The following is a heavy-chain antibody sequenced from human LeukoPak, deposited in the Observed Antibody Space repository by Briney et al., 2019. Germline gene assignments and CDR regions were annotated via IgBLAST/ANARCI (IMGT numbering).Heavy chain of an antibody. CDR3: ARNDYGTFYFDY. CDR2: ISYDGSNK. D-gene: IGHD4-17*01. CDR1: GFTFSSYA. Sequence: GRSLRLSCAASGFTFSSYAMHWVRQAPGKGLEWVAVISYDGSNKYYADSVKGRFTISRDNSKNTLYLQMNSLRAEDTAVYYCARNDYGTFYFDYWGQGTPVTVSS. J-gene: IGHJ4*02. V-gene: IGHV3-30*01.